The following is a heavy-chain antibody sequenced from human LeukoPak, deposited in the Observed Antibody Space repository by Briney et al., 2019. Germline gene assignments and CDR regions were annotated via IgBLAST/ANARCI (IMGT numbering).Heavy chain of an antibody. J-gene: IGHJ4*02. CDR3: ARAGYGDYADY. V-gene: IGHV1-18*04. D-gene: IGHD4-17*01. Sequence: ASVTVSFKASVYTFTIYGISWVRQAPGQGLEWMGWISAYNGNTNYSQKLQGRVTMTTNTSTSTAYMALGRLRTHDTAVYYWARAGYGDYADYWGQGTLVTVSS. CDR2: ISAYNGNT. CDR1: VYTFTIYG.